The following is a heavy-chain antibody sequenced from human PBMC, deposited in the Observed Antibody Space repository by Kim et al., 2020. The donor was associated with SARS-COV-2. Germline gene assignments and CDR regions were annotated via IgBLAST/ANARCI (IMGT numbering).Heavy chain of an antibody. CDR1: GGSISSYY. Sequence: SETLSLTCTVSGGSISSYYWSWIRQPPGKGLEWIGYIYYSGSTNYNPSLKSRVTISVDTSKNQFSLKLSSVTAADTAVYYCARDAAYYDFWSGYSNYYYYGMDVWGQGTTVTVSS. J-gene: IGHJ6*02. V-gene: IGHV4-59*01. D-gene: IGHD3-3*01. CDR3: ARDAAYYDFWSGYSNYYYYGMDV. CDR2: IYYSGST.